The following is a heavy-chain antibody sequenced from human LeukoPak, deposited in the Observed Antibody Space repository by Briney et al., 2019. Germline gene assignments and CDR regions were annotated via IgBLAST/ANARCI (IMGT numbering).Heavy chain of an antibody. Sequence: PSETLSLTCAVYGGSFSGYYWSWIRQPPGKGLEWIGYIYYSGSTNYNPSLKSRVTISVDTSKNQFSLKLSSVTAADTAVYYCARADATRLDYWGQGTLVTVSS. J-gene: IGHJ4*02. CDR1: GGSFSGYY. V-gene: IGHV4-59*01. CDR2: IYYSGST. CDR3: ARADATRLDY. D-gene: IGHD2-15*01.